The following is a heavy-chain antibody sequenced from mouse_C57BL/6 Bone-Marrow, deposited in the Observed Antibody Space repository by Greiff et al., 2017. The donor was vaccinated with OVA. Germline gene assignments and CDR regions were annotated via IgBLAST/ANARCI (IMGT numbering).Heavy chain of an antibody. Sequence: VQLQESGAELVKPGASVKISCKASGYAFSSYWMNWVKQRPGKGLEWIGQIYPGDGDTNYNGKFKGKATLTADKSSSTAYMQLSSLTSEDSTVYFCAREIYYGYDGAGWFAYWGQGTLVTVSA. CDR3: AREIYYGYDGAGWFAY. CDR2: IYPGDGDT. V-gene: IGHV1-80*01. D-gene: IGHD2-2*01. J-gene: IGHJ3*01. CDR1: GYAFSSYW.